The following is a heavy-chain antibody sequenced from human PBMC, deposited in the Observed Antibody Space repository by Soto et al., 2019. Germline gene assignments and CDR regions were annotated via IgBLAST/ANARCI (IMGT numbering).Heavy chain of an antibody. J-gene: IGHJ4*01. CDR1: GYTFTSYA. CDR3: ARDQTVTPADY. D-gene: IGHD4-17*01. CDR2: INAGNGNT. Sequence: ASVKVSCKASGYTFTSYAMHWVRQAPGQRLEWMGWINAGNGNTKYSQKFQGRVTITRDPYASTAYMELSSLRSEDTAVYYCARDQTVTPADYWGQGTLVTVSS. V-gene: IGHV1-3*01.